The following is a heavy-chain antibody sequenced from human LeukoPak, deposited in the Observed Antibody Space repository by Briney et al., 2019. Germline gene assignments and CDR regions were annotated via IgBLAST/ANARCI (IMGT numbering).Heavy chain of an antibody. Sequence: ASVKVSCKASGYTFTSYDINWVRQATGQGLEWMGWVNPNSGNTGYAQKFQGRVTITRNTSISTAYMELSSLRSEDTAVYYCARHSSRETDAFDIWGQGTMVTVSS. D-gene: IGHD6-13*01. CDR3: ARHSSRETDAFDI. CDR2: VNPNSGNT. CDR1: GYTFTSYD. J-gene: IGHJ3*02. V-gene: IGHV1-8*03.